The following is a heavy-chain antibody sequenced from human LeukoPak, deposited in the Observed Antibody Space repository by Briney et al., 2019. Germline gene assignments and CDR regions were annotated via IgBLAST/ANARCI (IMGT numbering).Heavy chain of an antibody. Sequence: SETLSLTCTVSGGSISSYYWSWIRQPPGKGLEWIGYIYYSGSTNYNPSLKSRVTISVDTSKNQFSLKLSSVTAADTAVYYCARQAHLYYDILIGIRRGGFDPWGQGTLVTVSS. CDR2: IYYSGST. J-gene: IGHJ5*02. CDR3: ARQAHLYYDILIGIRRGGFDP. CDR1: GGSISSYY. V-gene: IGHV4-59*08. D-gene: IGHD3-9*01.